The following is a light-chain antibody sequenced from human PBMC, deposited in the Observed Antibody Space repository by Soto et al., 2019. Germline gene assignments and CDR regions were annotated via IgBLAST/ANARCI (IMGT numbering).Light chain of an antibody. J-gene: IGLJ2*01. CDR3: QVLDSSSDHVV. Sequence: SYELTQPPSVSVAPGQTARITCGGNNIGSKSVHWYQQKPGQAPVLVVYDDSDRPSGIPERFSGSNSGNTATLTISRVEDGDEADYYCQVLDSSSDHVVFGGGTKLTVL. CDR2: DDS. V-gene: IGLV3-21*02. CDR1: NIGSKS.